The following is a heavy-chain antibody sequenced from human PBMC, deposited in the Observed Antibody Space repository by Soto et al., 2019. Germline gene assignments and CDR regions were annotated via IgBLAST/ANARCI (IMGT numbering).Heavy chain of an antibody. V-gene: IGHV3-23*01. J-gene: IGHJ3*01. CDR2: ISGSGGST. CDR1: GFTFSSYA. D-gene: IGHD3-22*01. CDR3: AKDHCSGYYSRSPDAFGV. Sequence: PGGSLRLSCAASGFTFSSYAMSWVRQAPGKGLEWVSAISGSGGSTYYADSVKGRFTISRDNPKNTLYLQMNSLRTEDAAVYYCAKDHCSGYYSRSPDAFGVWGQGTMVTVSS.